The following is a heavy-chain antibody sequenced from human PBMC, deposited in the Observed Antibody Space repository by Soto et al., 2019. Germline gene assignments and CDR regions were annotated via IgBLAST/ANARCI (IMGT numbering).Heavy chain of an antibody. J-gene: IGHJ4*02. CDR3: AASSAIAAAGYFKF. CDR1: GDLFNNHA. V-gene: IGHV1-69*01. D-gene: IGHD6-13*01. CDR2: ISPLFSTT. Sequence: QVQLVQSGAEVKEPGSPVKVSGKASGDLFNNHAFNWVRQAPGQGLEWMGRISPLFSTTNYAQKFQGRVTIGADELTTIVYLEVNNLESDDTAMYYCAASSAIAAAGYFKFWGQGTLVTVSP.